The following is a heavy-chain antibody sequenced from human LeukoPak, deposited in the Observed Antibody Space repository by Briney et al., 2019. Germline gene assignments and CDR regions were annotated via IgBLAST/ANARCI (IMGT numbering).Heavy chain of an antibody. CDR2: IYYSGST. V-gene: IGHV4-59*08. D-gene: IGHD3-9*01. J-gene: IGHJ3*02. CDR1: GGSISSYY. Sequence: PSETLSLTCTVSGGSISSYYWSWIRQPPGKGLEWIGYIYYSGSTNYNPSLKSRVTISVDRSKNQFSLKLSSVTAADTAVYYCARYYYDILTGRDAFDIWGQGTMVTVSS. CDR3: ARYYYDILTGRDAFDI.